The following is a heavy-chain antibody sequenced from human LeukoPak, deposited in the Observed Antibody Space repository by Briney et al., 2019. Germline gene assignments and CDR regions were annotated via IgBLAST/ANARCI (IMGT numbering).Heavy chain of an antibody. D-gene: IGHD3-10*01. J-gene: IGHJ4*02. CDR2: VKQDVGGK. V-gene: IGHV3-7*01. CDR3: ARGPTYGSRSDYFDY. Sequence: PGGSLRLSCAASRFRFSTFPMGWVRQAPGKGLEWVASVKQDVGGKYYVDSVKGRFTISRDNAKNSLSLHMNSLRVEDTAVYYCARGPTYGSRSDYFDYWGQGTLVTVSS. CDR1: RFRFSTFP.